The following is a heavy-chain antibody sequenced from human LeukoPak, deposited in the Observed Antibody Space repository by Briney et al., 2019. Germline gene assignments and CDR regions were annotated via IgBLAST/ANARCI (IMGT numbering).Heavy chain of an antibody. D-gene: IGHD3-22*01. CDR3: ARASPYYYDSSGDAFDI. V-gene: IGHV3-53*01. Sequence: PGGSLRLSCAASGFTVSSNYMSWVRQAPGKGLEWVSVIYSGGSTYYADSVKGRFTISRDNSKNTLYLQMNSLRAEDTAVYYCARASPYYYDSSGDAFDIWGQGTMVTVSS. CDR1: GFTVSSNY. J-gene: IGHJ3*02. CDR2: IYSGGST.